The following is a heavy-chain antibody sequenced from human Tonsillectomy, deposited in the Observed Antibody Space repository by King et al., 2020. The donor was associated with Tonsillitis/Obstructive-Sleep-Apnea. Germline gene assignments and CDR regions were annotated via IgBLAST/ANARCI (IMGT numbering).Heavy chain of an antibody. CDR1: GYSFTSYG. V-gene: IGHV1-18*01. D-gene: IGHD2/OR15-2a*01. CDR3: ARGGLSKGFDP. J-gene: IGHJ5*02. Sequence: QLVQSGAEVKEPGASVKVSCKASGYSFTSYGITWVRQAPGQGLEWMGWISASNGDTNYAQKLQGSVTLTTDSSTSTAYMELWSLRSDDTAVYYCARGGLSKGFDPWGQGTLVTVSS. CDR2: ISASNGDT.